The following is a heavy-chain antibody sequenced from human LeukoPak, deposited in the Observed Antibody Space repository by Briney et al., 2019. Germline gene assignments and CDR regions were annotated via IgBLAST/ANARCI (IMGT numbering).Heavy chain of an antibody. CDR2: ISSSSSYI. D-gene: IGHD6-13*01. Sequence: GGSLRLSCAASGFTFSSYSMNWVRQAPGKGLEWVSSISSSSSYIYYADPVKGRFTISRDNAKNSLYLQMNSLRAEDTAVYYCASPGPGIAAAGTFDYWGQGTLVTVSS. J-gene: IGHJ4*02. CDR3: ASPGPGIAAAGTFDY. V-gene: IGHV3-21*01. CDR1: GFTFSSYS.